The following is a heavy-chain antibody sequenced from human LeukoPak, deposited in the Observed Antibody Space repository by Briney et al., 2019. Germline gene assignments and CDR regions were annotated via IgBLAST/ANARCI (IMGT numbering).Heavy chain of an antibody. J-gene: IGHJ4*02. Sequence: ASVKVSCKASGYTFTSHFMHWVRQAPGQGLEWMGIINPRGGSTSYTQKFQGRVTMTRDTSTSTVYMELSSLRAEDTAVYYCARDRSDSGSYHYFDYWGQGTLVTVSS. D-gene: IGHD1-26*01. CDR3: ARDRSDSGSYHYFDY. CDR1: GYTFTSHF. V-gene: IGHV1-46*01. CDR2: INPRGGST.